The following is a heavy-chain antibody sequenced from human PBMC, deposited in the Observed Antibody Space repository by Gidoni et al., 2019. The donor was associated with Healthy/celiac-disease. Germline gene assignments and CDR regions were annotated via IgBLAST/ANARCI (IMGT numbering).Heavy chain of an antibody. D-gene: IGHD6-19*01. V-gene: IGHV3-9*01. CDR2: SSWNSGSI. CDR3: AKDKSIGASAVAGTLDY. Sequence: EVQLVESGGGLVQHGRSLRLSCAPSGFTFDDYAMHWVRQAPGKGLEWVSGSSWNSGSIGYADSVKGRFTISRDNAKNSLYLQMNRLRAEDTALYYCAKDKSIGASAVAGTLDYWGQGTLVTVSS. J-gene: IGHJ4*02. CDR1: GFTFDDYA.